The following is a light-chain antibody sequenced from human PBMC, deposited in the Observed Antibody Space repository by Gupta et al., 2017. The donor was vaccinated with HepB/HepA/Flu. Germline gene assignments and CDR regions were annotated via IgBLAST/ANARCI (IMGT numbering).Light chain of an antibody. J-gene: IGLJ2*01. CDR3: QAWDSSIHVV. CDR1: KLGNKY. Sequence: GQTATITCSGDKLGNKYASWYQQKPGQSPVAVIYQGSKRPSGIPERFSGFSSGNTATLTISGTQAMDEADYYCQAWDSSIHVVFGGGTKLTVL. CDR2: QGS. V-gene: IGLV3-1*01.